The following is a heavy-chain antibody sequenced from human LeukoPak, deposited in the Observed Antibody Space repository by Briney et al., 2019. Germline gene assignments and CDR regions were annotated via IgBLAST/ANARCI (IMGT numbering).Heavy chain of an antibody. Sequence: ASVKVSCKASGYTFTSYGISWVRQAPGQGLEWMGWISAYNGNTNCAQKLQGRVTMTTDTSTSTAYMELRSLRSDDTAVYYCARVCDIVATITFLCWFDPWGQGTLVTVSS. V-gene: IGHV1-18*01. CDR3: ARVCDIVATITFLCWFDP. J-gene: IGHJ5*02. D-gene: IGHD5-12*01. CDR1: GYTFTSYG. CDR2: ISAYNGNT.